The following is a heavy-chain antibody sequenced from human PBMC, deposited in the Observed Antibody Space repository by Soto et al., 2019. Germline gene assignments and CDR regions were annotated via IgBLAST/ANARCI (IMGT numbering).Heavy chain of an antibody. V-gene: IGHV4-59*01. CDR1: GGSISSYY. D-gene: IGHD3-10*01. CDR3: ARAHYYGSGSYVHYGMDV. J-gene: IGHJ6*02. CDR2: IYYSGST. Sequence: SETLSLTCTVSGGSISSYYWSWIRQPPGKGLEWIGYIYYSGSTNYNPSLKSRVTISVDTSKNQFSLKLSSVTAADTAVYYCARAHYYGSGSYVHYGMDVWGQGTTVTAP.